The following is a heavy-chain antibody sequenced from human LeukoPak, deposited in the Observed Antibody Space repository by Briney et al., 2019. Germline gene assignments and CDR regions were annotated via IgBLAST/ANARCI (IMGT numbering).Heavy chain of an antibody. Sequence: GSLRLSCAASGFTFSSYGMHWVRQAPGKGLEWVAFIRYDGSNKYYADSVKGRFTISRDNSKNTLYLQMNSLRAEDTAVYYCAKDWGLVSFFFDYWGQGTLVTVSS. CDR1: GFTFSSYG. J-gene: IGHJ4*02. D-gene: IGHD3-16*01. CDR2: IRYDGSNK. CDR3: AKDWGLVSFFFDY. V-gene: IGHV3-30*02.